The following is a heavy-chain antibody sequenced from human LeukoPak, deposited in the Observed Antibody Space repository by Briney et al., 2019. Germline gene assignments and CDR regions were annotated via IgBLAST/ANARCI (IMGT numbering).Heavy chain of an antibody. V-gene: IGHV1-46*01. CDR1: GYTFSSYY. CDR3: ATDRGRGSPLHSF. Sequence: ASVKVSCKASGYTFSSYYMHWVRQAPGQGLEWMGIINPNSGGTNYAQKFQGRVTMTEDTSTDTAYMELSSLRSEDTAVYYCATDRGRGSPLHSFWGQGTLVTVSS. D-gene: IGHD3-10*01. CDR2: INPNSGGT. J-gene: IGHJ4*02.